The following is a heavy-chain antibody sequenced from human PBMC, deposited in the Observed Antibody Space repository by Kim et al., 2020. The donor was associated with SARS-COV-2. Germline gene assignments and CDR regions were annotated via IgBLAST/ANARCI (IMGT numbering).Heavy chain of an antibody. CDR1: GYTFTGYY. Sequence: ASVKVSCKASGYTFTGYYIHWVRQAPGQGLEWVGRSSPNTGGTYYAQRFQGRVTMARDTSVSAAYMDLSGLRSDDTAVYFCASGSDAITRLHSFAFWGQG. D-gene: IGHD1-20*01. J-gene: IGHJ4*02. CDR3: ASGSDAITRLHSFAF. V-gene: IGHV1-2*06. CDR2: SSPNTGGT.